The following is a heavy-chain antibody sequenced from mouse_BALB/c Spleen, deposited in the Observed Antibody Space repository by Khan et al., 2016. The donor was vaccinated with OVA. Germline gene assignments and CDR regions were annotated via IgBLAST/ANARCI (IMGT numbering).Heavy chain of an antibody. CDR2: INPSTGYT. D-gene: IGHD1-1*01. CDR3: ARRGLRWDFDY. Sequence: QMQLEESGAELAKPGASVKMSCKASGYTFINYWILWIKQRPGQGLEWIGYINPSTGYTEYNKNFKDKATLTADISSSTAYMQLSSLTSEDSAVYYCARRGLRWDFDYWGQGTTLTVSS. J-gene: IGHJ2*01. CDR1: GYTFINYW. V-gene: IGHV1-7*01.